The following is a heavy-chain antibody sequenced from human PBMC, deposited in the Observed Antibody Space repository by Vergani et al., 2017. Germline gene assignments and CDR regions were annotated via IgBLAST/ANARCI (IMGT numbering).Heavy chain of an antibody. CDR2: IWYDGSNK. D-gene: IGHD1-26*01. CDR1: GFTFSSYS. V-gene: IGHV3-33*08. CDR3: ARDRVSGSYGHYYGMDV. Sequence: VQLVESGGGLVKPGGSLRLSCAASGFTFSSYSMNWVRQAPGKGLEWVAVIWYDGSNKYYADSVKGRFTISRDNSKNTLYLQMNSLRAEDTAVYYCARDRVSGSYGHYYGMDVWGQGTTVTVSS. J-gene: IGHJ6*02.